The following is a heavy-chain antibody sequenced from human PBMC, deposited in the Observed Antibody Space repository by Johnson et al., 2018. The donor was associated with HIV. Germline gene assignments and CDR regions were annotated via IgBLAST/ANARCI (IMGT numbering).Heavy chain of an antibody. D-gene: IGHD2-15*01. CDR2: ISFDGSNK. CDR1: GFTFSNYA. Sequence: VQLVESGGGVVQPGRSLRLSCAASGFTFSNYAMHWVRQAPGKGLEWVAVISFDGSNKYYADSVKGRFTISRDNSKNTLYLQMNSLRAEDTAVYYCARDHLRRSHAFDIWGQGTMVTVSS. CDR3: ARDHLRRSHAFDI. J-gene: IGHJ3*02. V-gene: IGHV3-30*14.